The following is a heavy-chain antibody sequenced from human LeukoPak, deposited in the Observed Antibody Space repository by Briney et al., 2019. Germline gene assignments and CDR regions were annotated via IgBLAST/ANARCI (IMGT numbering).Heavy chain of an antibody. CDR2: ISGSGGST. CDR3: TTVAAITIFGVVTDY. CDR1: GFTFSSYA. D-gene: IGHD3-3*01. V-gene: IGHV3-23*01. J-gene: IGHJ4*02. Sequence: SGGSLRLSCAASGFTFSSYAMSWVRQAPGKGLEWVSAISGSGGSTYYADSVKGRFTISRDNSKNTLYLQMNSLKTEDTAVYYCTTVAAITIFGVVTDYWGQGTLVTVSS.